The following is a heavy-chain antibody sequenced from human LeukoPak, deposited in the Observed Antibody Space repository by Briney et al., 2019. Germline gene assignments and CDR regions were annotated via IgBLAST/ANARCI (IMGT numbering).Heavy chain of an antibody. J-gene: IGHJ5*02. D-gene: IGHD3-3*01. CDR1: GGSISSGSYY. CDR3: ARGYYDFWSGYSNTNWFDP. V-gene: IGHV4-61*02. CDR2: IYTSGST. Sequence: SETLSLTCTVSGGSISSGSYYWGWIRQPGGKGLEWIGSIYTSGSTNYNPSLKSRITISVDTTKNQFSLKLSSVTAAERAVDYCARGYYDFWSGYSNTNWFDPWGQGTLVTVSS.